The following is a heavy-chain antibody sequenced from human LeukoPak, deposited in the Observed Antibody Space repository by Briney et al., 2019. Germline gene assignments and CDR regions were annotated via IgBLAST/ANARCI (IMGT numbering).Heavy chain of an antibody. V-gene: IGHV1-2*02. CDR1: GYTFIDHY. CDR2: ISPRSGGT. J-gene: IGHJ4*02. Sequence: GASVKVSCKASGYTFIDHYIHWVRQPPGQGPEWMGWISPRSGGTEYAQKFQGRVTMTRDTSINTAYMELTRLTSDDTAVYYCARDAMSDYWGQGTLVTVSS. CDR3: ARDAMSDY. D-gene: IGHD2-2*01.